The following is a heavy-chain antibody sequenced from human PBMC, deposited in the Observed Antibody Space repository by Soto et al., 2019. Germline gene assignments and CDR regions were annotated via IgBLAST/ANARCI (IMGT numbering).Heavy chain of an antibody. V-gene: IGHV3-23*01. CDR2: ISGSGGST. CDR1: GFTFSRYA. CDR3: AKPPNYYGSGSSFDD. D-gene: IGHD3-10*01. Sequence: PGGSLRLSCAASGFTFSRYAMRWVRQAQGKGLDWVSTISGSGGSTYYADSVKGRFTISRDNSKTTLYLQMNSLSAEDTAVYYCAKPPNYYGSGSSFDDWGQGTLVTVSS. J-gene: IGHJ4*02.